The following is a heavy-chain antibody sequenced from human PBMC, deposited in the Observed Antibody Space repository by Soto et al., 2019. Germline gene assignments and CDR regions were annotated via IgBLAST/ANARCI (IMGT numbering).Heavy chain of an antibody. Sequence: SETLSLTCTVSGGSLRSGDYSWSWIRQPPGKGLEWIGYIYYSGSTYYNPSLQSRVTISVDTSKNHFSLKLSYVAAADTAVYYCARGVVVPAAPYYYYYYGMDVWGQGTTVTVSS. CDR2: IYYSGST. J-gene: IGHJ6*02. D-gene: IGHD2-2*01. CDR3: ARGVVVPAAPYYYYYYGMDV. V-gene: IGHV4-30-4*01. CDR1: GGSLRSGDYS.